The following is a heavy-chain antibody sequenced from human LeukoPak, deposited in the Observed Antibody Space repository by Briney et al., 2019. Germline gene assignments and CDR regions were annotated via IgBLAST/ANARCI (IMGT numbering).Heavy chain of an antibody. V-gene: IGHV1-69*04. Sequence: SVKVSCKASGGTFSSYAIGWVRQAPGHGLEWMGRFIPLLGIPHYAQKFQGRVTITGDKSTSTAYMELSSLGSEDTAVYYCARDAGDDTSVFFDNWGQGTLVTVSS. J-gene: IGHJ4*02. CDR3: ARDAGDDTSVFFDN. CDR1: GGTFSSYA. D-gene: IGHD2-21*01. CDR2: FIPLLGIP.